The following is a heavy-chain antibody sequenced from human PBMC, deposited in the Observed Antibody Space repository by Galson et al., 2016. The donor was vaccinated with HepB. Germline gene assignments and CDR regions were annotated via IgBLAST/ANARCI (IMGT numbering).Heavy chain of an antibody. CDR3: AHTLVRGVMAEY. J-gene: IGHJ4*02. D-gene: IGHD3-10*01. V-gene: IGHV2-5*02. CDR2: IYWDDDK. CDR1: GFSLSTTGVG. Sequence: PALVTPPQTLTLTCTFSGFSLSTTGVGVGWIRQPPGKALEWLALIYWDDDKRYRPSLKSKLTITKDTSKNQVVLRMTNVDPVDTSKYYCAHTLVRGVMAEYWGQGTLVTVSS.